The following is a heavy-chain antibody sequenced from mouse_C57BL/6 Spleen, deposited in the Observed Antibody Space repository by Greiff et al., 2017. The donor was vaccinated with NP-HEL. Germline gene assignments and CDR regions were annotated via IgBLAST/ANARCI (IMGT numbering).Heavy chain of an antibody. J-gene: IGHJ2*01. D-gene: IGHD2-2*01. Sequence: QVQLKQPGAELVKPGASVKLSCKASGYTFTSYWMQWVKQRPGQGLEWIGEIDPSDSYTNYNQKFKGKATLTVDTSSSTAYMQLSSLTSEDSAVYYCASYYGYDGRDYWGQGTTLTVSS. CDR2: IDPSDSYT. CDR3: ASYYGYDGRDY. V-gene: IGHV1-50*01. CDR1: GYTFTSYW.